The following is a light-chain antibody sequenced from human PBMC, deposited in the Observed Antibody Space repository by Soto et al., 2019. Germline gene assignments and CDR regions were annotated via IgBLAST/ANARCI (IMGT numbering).Light chain of an antibody. Sequence: DIPIAPSPSPLSGFVGDRGTLTCRASQTISSWLAWYQQKPGKAHKLLIYDAYSLESGVQSRFSGGGSGTEFTLTISSLQPDDFATYYCQQYNSYWGTFGQGTKVDNK. V-gene: IGKV1-5*01. CDR2: DAY. CDR3: QQYNSYWGT. J-gene: IGKJ1*01. CDR1: QTISSW.